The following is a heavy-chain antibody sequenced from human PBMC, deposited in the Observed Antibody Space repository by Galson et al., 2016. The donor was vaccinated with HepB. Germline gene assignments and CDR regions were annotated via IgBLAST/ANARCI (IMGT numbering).Heavy chain of an antibody. Sequence: SLRLSCAASRFSFSTYAMAWVRQAPGKGLEWVATISGNTYRTMYAHSVEGRFTISRDNSRDTLFLEMNSLRAGDTALYYCAKVLTQTHYYGMDVWGQGTTVTVSS. J-gene: IGHJ6*02. CDR2: ISGNTYRT. CDR1: RFSFSTYA. CDR3: AKVLTQTHYYGMDV. V-gene: IGHV3-23*01.